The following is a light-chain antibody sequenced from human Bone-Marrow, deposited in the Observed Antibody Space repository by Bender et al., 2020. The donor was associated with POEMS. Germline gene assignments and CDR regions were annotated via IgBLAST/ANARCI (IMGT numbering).Light chain of an antibody. J-gene: IGLJ1*01. CDR3: QSYDNNVYV. Sequence: NFMLTHPHSVSESPGKTVTISCTRSSGNIASNFVQWYQQRPGSSPTTVIFEDTLRPSGVPDRLSGSVDSSSNSASLTISGLKTEDEADYDCQSYDNNVYVFGTGTKVTVL. CDR2: EDT. CDR1: SGNIASNF. V-gene: IGLV6-57*01.